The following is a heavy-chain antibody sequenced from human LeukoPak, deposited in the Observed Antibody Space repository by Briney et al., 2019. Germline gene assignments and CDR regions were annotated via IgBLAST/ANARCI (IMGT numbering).Heavy chain of an antibody. Sequence: GGSLRLSCAASGFTFSSYGMHWVRQAPGKGLEWVAVISYDGSNKYYADSVKGRFTISRDNSKNTLYLQMNSLRSEDTAVYYCARRGNILTGYHLLGYWGQGTLVTVSS. D-gene: IGHD3-9*01. CDR3: ARRGNILTGYHLLGY. CDR1: GFTFSSYG. V-gene: IGHV3-30*03. J-gene: IGHJ4*02. CDR2: ISYDGSNK.